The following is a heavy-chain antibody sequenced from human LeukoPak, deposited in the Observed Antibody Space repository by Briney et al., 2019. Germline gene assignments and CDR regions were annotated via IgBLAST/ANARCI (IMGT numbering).Heavy chain of an antibody. CDR3: ARESPAFDY. CDR2: ISGSGDST. Sequence: GGSLRLSCAASGFTFSSNAMNWVRQAPGKGLEWVSGISGSGDSTYYADSVKGRFTISRDNSKNSLYLEMNSLRAEDTAVYYCARESPAFDYWGQGTLVTVSS. J-gene: IGHJ4*02. V-gene: IGHV3-23*01. CDR1: GFTFSSNA.